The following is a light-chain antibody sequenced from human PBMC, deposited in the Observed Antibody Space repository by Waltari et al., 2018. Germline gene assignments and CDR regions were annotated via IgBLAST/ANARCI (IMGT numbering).Light chain of an antibody. J-gene: IGKJ2*01. CDR3: HQYNNWPPYT. CDR1: QNVNSN. V-gene: IGKV3-15*01. CDR2: GAS. Sequence: EVVMTQSPATLSVSTGERATLSCRASQNVNSNLAWYQQKPGQAPRLLIYGASSTAPGIPARFSGSGSGTDFTLTISSLQSEDFAVYYCHQYNNWPPYTFGQGTKLEIK.